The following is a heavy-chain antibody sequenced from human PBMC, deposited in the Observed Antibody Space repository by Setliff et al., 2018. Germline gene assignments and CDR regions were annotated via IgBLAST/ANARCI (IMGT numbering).Heavy chain of an antibody. CDR3: ARDPSLCCSSTSCSPHWFDP. J-gene: IGHJ5*02. V-gene: IGHV1-18*01. CDR2: ISAYNGNT. D-gene: IGHD2-2*01. CDR1: GYTFTSYG. Sequence: ASVKVSCKASGYTFTSYGISWVRQAPGQGLEWMGWISAYNGNTNYAQKLQGRVTMTTDTSTSTAYMELRSLRSDDTAVYYCARDPSLCCSSTSCSPHWFDPWGQGTLVTVSS.